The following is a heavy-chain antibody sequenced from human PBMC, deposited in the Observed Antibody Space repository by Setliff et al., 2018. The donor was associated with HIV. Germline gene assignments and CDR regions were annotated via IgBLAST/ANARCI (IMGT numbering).Heavy chain of an antibody. CDR3: ARDRIPKRGYTYREPDFDS. D-gene: IGHD3-16*02. CDR1: GYSFSSHP. Sequence: ASVKVSCKPSGYSFSSHPIHWVRQAPGQRPEWMGWIKTGNGDTQYSQKFRDRVTITRDTSADTVYMELSSLRSEDTAVYYCARDRIPKRGYTYREPDFDSWGQGTLVTVSS. J-gene: IGHJ4*02. V-gene: IGHV1-3*04. CDR2: IKTGNGDT.